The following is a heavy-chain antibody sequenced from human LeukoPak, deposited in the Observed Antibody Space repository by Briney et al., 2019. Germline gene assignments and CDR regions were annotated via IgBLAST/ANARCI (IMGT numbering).Heavy chain of an antibody. D-gene: IGHD6-13*01. V-gene: IGHV4-4*02. Sequence: SETLSLTCGVSGGSISSSNWWSWVRQPPGKGLEWIGEIYHSGSTNYNPSLESRVTISVDKSKNQFSLKLSSVTAADTAVYYCAREGEAAAGYDYWGQGTLVTVSS. CDR2: IYHSGST. J-gene: IGHJ4*02. CDR3: AREGEAAAGYDY. CDR1: GGSISSSNW.